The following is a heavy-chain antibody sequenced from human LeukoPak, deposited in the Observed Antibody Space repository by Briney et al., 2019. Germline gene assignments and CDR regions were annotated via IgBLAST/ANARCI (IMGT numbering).Heavy chain of an antibody. V-gene: IGHV1-18*01. J-gene: IGHJ3*02. D-gene: IGHD6-6*01. CDR2: ISAYNGNT. Sequence: ASVKVSCKASGHTFTSYGISWVRQAPGQGLEWMGWISAYNGNTNYAQKLQGRVTMTTDTSTSTAYMELSSLRSEDTAVYYCATATEYSSSPGAFDIWGQGTMVTVSS. CDR1: GHTFTSYG. CDR3: ATATEYSSSPGAFDI.